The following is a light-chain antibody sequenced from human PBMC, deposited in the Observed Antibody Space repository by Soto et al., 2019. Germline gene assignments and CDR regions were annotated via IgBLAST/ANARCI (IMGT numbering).Light chain of an antibody. CDR1: SSDVGEYDY. CDR2: DVS. CDR3: CSYAGSPYV. Sequence: QSALTQPRSVSGSPGQSVTISCTGTSSDVGEYDYVSWYQQHPGKAPKLMIFDVSEQPSGVPDRFSGSKTGNTASLTISGLQAEDEADYYCCSYAGSPYVFGTGTKVTVL. V-gene: IGLV2-11*01. J-gene: IGLJ1*01.